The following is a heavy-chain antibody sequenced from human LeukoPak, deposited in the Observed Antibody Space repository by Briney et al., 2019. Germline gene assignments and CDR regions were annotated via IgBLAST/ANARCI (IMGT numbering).Heavy chain of an antibody. J-gene: IGHJ4*02. Sequence: PSETLSLTCAVYGGSFSGYYWSWIRQPPGKGLEWIGEINHSGSTNYNPSLKSRVTISVDTSKNQFSLKLNSVTAADTAVYYCARGGYSYARLGGRHFDYWGQGTLVTVSS. CDR1: GGSFSGYY. CDR2: INHSGST. CDR3: ARGGYSYARLGGRHFDY. D-gene: IGHD5-18*01. V-gene: IGHV4-34*01.